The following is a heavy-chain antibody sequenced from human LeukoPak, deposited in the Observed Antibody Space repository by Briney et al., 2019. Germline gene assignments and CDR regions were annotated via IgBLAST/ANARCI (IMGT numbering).Heavy chain of an antibody. V-gene: IGHV4-4*02. CDR1: GDSISSSNW. CDR2: IYHRGNT. CDR3: ARVAGDYPLFYFDY. Sequence: PSGTLSLTCAVSGDSISSSNWWSWVRQPPGKGLEWIGEIYHRGNTNYNPSLKSRVAISVDRSKNQFSLRVSSVTAADTAVYYCARVAGDYPLFYFDYWGQGTLVTVSS. D-gene: IGHD4-17*01. J-gene: IGHJ4*02.